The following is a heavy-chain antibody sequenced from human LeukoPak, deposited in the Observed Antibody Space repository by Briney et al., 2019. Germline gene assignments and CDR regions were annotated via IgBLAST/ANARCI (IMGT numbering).Heavy chain of an antibody. V-gene: IGHV1-2*02. Sequence: ASVKVSCKASGYPFTGYYLHWVRQAPGQGLEWMGWINPNSGFTNYAQKFQGRVTMTRDTSISTAYMELSRLRSDDTAVYYCARLANCSSSSCRSFDYWGQGTLVTVSS. CDR2: INPNSGFT. D-gene: IGHD2-2*01. CDR1: GYPFTGYY. J-gene: IGHJ4*02. CDR3: ARLANCSSSSCRSFDY.